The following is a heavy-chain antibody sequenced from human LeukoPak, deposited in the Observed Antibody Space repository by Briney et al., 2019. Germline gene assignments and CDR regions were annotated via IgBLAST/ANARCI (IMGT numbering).Heavy chain of an antibody. CDR3: ARQYSDILTGYHRGELYWYFDL. CDR1: GGSLSSVSSY. V-gene: IGHV4-61*02. J-gene: IGHJ2*01. Sequence: SQTLSLTCTLSGGSLSSVSSYWGWIRQPAGKGLEWIGRIYSSGSTNTNPSLKSRCTISLDTSKNQFSLKLSSVTAADTASYYCARQYSDILTGYHRGELYWYFDLWGRGTLVTVSS. D-gene: IGHD3-9*01. CDR2: IYSSGST.